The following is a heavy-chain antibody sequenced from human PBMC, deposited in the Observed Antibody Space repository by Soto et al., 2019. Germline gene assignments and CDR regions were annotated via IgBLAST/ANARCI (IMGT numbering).Heavy chain of an antibody. J-gene: IGHJ6*02. Sequence: EVQLVESGGGLVQPGGSLRLSCADSGFTFSSYWMSWVRQARGKGLEWVANIKQDETEKYYVDSVKGRFAISRDNGKNTLYLQMNSLRAEDTAVYYCARVRTENYYGMDVWGQGTTVTVSS. CDR2: IKQDETEK. D-gene: IGHD2-21*02. CDR3: ARVRTENYYGMDV. CDR1: GFTFSSYW. V-gene: IGHV3-7*05.